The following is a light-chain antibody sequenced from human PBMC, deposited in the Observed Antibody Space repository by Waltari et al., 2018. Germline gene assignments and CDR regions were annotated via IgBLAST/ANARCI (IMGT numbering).Light chain of an antibody. J-gene: IGLJ3*02. CDR2: EVS. V-gene: IGLV2-14*01. Sequence: QSALTQPASVSGSPGQSITISCTGTSSDVGGYNYVSWYQQYPGKAPKLMISEVSNRPSGVSSRFSGSKSGNTASLTISGLQAEDEAHYYCSSYTTSSPVFGGGTKLTVL. CDR1: SSDVGGYNY. CDR3: SSYTTSSPV.